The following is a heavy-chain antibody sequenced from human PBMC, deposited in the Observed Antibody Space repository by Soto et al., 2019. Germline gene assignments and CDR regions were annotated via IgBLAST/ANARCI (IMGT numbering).Heavy chain of an antibody. CDR3: ARGVYSDGPTADYVNGPPIL. D-gene: IGHD3-10*02. CDR2: IIPLFGEA. Sequence: QVQLVQSGAEVKRPGSSVKVSCKASGGKFSTFAINWVRQAPGHGLEWMGGIIPLFGEANYARKFQGRVTLTAAASTTTFFMALRRLRSDDTAVYSCARGVYSDGPTADYVNGPPILWGQGTRITVTS. V-gene: IGHV1-69*01. CDR1: GGKFSTFA. J-gene: IGHJ4*02.